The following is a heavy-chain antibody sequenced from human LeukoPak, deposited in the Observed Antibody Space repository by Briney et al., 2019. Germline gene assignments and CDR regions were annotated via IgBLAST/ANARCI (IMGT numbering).Heavy chain of an antibody. CDR3: ARRSSSWYSRLFDP. CDR2: IYYSGST. J-gene: IGHJ5*02. CDR1: GGSFSGYY. V-gene: IGHV4-59*12. D-gene: IGHD6-13*01. Sequence: PSETLSLTCAVYGGSFSGYYWSWIRQPPGKGLEWIGYIYYSGSTKYNPSLKSRVTISVDTSKNQFSLKLSSVTAADTAVYYCARRSSSWYSRLFDPWGQGTLVTVSS.